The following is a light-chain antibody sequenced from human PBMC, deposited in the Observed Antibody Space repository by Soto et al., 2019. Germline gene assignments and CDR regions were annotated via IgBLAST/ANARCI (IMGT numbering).Light chain of an antibody. Sequence: QSVLTQPASLSGSPGQSITISCTGTSSDICGFNYVSWYQQHPGKAPKLMIYDVTNRPSGVSYRFSGSKSGNTASLTISGLQAEDEADYYCNSYTSSSTYVFGTGTKVTVL. CDR2: DVT. CDR1: SSDICGFNY. J-gene: IGLJ1*01. CDR3: NSYTSSSTYV. V-gene: IGLV2-14*03.